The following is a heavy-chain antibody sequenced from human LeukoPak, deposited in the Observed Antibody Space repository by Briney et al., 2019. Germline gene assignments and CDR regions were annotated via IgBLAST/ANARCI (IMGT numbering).Heavy chain of an antibody. V-gene: IGHV3-66*01. J-gene: IGHJ4*02. Sequence: GGSLRLSCAASGFTVSSNYMSWVRQAPGKGLEWVSVIYSGGSTYYADSVKGRFTISRDNSNNTLHLQMHSLRAEDTAMYYCARRKGTSWSSDYWGQGTLVTVSS. CDR2: IYSGGST. D-gene: IGHD6-13*01. CDR3: ARRKGTSWSSDY. CDR1: GFTVSSNY.